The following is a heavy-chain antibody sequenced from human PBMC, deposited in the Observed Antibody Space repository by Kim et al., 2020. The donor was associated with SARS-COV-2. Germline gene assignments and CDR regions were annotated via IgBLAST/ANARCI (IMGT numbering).Heavy chain of an antibody. D-gene: IGHD3-16*01. V-gene: IGHV6-1*01. Sequence: TLSLTCAISGDSVSSNNAAWNWIRQSPSRGLEWLGRTYYRSKWFNDYALSVKSRITINPDTSKNHFSLQLSSVTPEDTAVYYCANGGSGLGGMNVWGQETTVTVSS. CDR3: ANGGSGLGGMNV. CDR1: GDSVSSNNAA. CDR2: TYYRSKWFN. J-gene: IGHJ6*02.